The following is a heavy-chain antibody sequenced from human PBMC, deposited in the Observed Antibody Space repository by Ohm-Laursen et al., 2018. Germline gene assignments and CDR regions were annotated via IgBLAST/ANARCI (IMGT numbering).Heavy chain of an antibody. J-gene: IGHJ4*02. D-gene: IGHD5-18*01. CDR1: GFSLTNTRVG. CDR3: ARISRYNYDFDY. Sequence: TQTLTLTCTVSGFSLTNTRVGVSWIRQPPGKALEWLAHIFSNDEESYNTSLKSRLTISKDTSKSQVVLTMTNMDPVDTATYYCARISRYNYDFDYWGQGTLVTVSS. CDR2: IFSNDEE. V-gene: IGHV2-26*01.